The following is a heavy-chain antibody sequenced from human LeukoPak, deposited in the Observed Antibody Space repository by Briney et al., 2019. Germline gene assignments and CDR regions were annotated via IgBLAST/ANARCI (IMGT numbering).Heavy chain of an antibody. Sequence: PGGSLRLSCAASGFTFSSYAMSWVRQAPGKGLEWVSAISGSGGSTYYADSVKGRFTISRDNSKNTLYLQMNSLRAEDTAVYYCAKVSEEGAYSSGWYVEGYYFDYWGQETLVTLSS. V-gene: IGHV3-23*01. J-gene: IGHJ4*02. CDR3: AKVSEEGAYSSGWYVEGYYFDY. CDR1: GFTFSSYA. D-gene: IGHD6-19*01. CDR2: ISGSGGST.